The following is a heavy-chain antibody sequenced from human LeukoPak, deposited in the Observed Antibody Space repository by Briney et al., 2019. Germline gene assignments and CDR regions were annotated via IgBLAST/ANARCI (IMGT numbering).Heavy chain of an antibody. V-gene: IGHV4-34*01. CDR1: GGSFSGYY. CDR3: ARVPTMVRGSLGYRPHQKTTNNWFDP. CDR2: INHSGST. Sequence: SETLSLTCAVYGGSFSGYYWSWIRQPPGKGLEWTGEINHSGSTNYNPSLKSRVTISVDTSKNQFSLKLSSVTAADTAVYYCARVPTMVRGSLGYRPHQKTTNNWFDPWGQGALVTVSS. J-gene: IGHJ5*02. D-gene: IGHD3-10*01.